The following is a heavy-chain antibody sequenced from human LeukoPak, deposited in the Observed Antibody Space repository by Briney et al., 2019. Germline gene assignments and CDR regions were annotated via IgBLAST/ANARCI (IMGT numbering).Heavy chain of an antibody. CDR3: ARRGRLGYCSSTSCPRPFDY. CDR1: GGSFSGYY. J-gene: IGHJ4*02. D-gene: IGHD2-2*01. Sequence: SETLSLTRAVYGGSFSGYYWSWIRQPPGKGLEWIGEINHSGSTNYNPSLKSRVTISVDTSKNQFSLKLSSVTAADTAVYYCARRGRLGYCSSTSCPRPFDYWGQGTLVTVSS. CDR2: INHSGST. V-gene: IGHV4-34*01.